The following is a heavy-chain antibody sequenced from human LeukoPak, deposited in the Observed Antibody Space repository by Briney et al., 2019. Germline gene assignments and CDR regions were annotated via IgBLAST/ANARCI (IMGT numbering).Heavy chain of an antibody. CDR3: ARDRPYCSSTSCYYMDV. D-gene: IGHD2-2*01. CDR2: ISSSSSTI. CDR1: GFIFSSYS. Sequence: PGESLRPSCAASGFIFSSYSMNWVRQAPGKGLEWVSYISSSSSTIYYADSVKGRFTISRDNAKNSLYLQMNSLRAEDTAVYYCARDRPYCSSTSCYYMDVWGKGTTLTVSS. J-gene: IGHJ6*03. V-gene: IGHV3-48*01.